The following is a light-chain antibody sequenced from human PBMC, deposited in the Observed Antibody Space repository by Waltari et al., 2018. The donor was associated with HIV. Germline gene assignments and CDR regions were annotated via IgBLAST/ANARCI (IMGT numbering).Light chain of an antibody. V-gene: IGLV2-8*01. CDR3: NSYAGSNNWV. CDR2: EVN. J-gene: IGLJ3*02. CDR1: SSDVGGSKY. Sequence: QSALTQPPSASGSPGQSVTLPCTGTSSDVGGSKYVSWYQQHPGKAPKHMIYEVNKRPSGVPDRFSGSKSANTASLTVSGLQADDEADYYCNSYAGSNNWVFGGGTKLTVL.